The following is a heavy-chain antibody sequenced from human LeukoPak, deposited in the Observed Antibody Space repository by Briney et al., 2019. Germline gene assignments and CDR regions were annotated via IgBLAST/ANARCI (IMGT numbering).Heavy chain of an antibody. V-gene: IGHV1-69*10. J-gene: IGHJ1*01. Sequence: GASVKVSCKASGGTFTSYTISWVRQAPGQGLEWMGGIIPILGIANYAQEFQGRATIVADKSTSTAYMELSSLRSEDTAMYYCASYSSTWARYFFSFWGQGTLVTVSS. CDR2: IIPILGIA. D-gene: IGHD6-13*01. CDR3: ASYSSTWARYFFSF. CDR1: GGTFTSYT.